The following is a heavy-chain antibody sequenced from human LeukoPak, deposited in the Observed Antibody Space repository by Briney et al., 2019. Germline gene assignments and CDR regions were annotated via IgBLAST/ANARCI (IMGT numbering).Heavy chain of an antibody. V-gene: IGHV3-7*03. CDR2: INQDGREK. D-gene: IGHD2-2*02. CDR3: AKYRSSLGDAFDI. CDR1: GFTFSRYA. J-gene: IGHJ3*02. Sequence: GGSLRLSCAASGFTFSRYAMHWVRQAPGKGPEWVANINQDGREKYYVGSVKGRFTISRDNAESSVYLQMNSLRAEDTALYYCAKYRSSLGDAFDIWGQGTMVTVSS.